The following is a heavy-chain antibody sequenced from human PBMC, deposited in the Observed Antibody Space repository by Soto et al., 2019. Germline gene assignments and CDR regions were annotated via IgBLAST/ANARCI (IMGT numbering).Heavy chain of an antibody. CDR1: GGSISSNY. D-gene: IGHD6-13*01. CDR2: VYNSGST. Sequence: SETLSLTCTVSGGSISSNYWTWIRQPPGKGLEWIGYVYNSGSTNYNPSLKSRVTISEDTSKSQFSLKVNSMTAADTAVDYCARYRREAVAGYTLDNWGQGILVTVSS. CDR3: ARYRREAVAGYTLDN. J-gene: IGHJ4*02. V-gene: IGHV4-59*01.